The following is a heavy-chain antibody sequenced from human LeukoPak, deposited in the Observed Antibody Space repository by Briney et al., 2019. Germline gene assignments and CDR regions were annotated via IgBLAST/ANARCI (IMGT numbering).Heavy chain of an antibody. CDR3: ARDPPAVTANTYG. CDR2: IRYDGSNK. V-gene: IGHV3-30*02. D-gene: IGHD5-18*01. CDR1: GFTFSSYG. J-gene: IGHJ4*02. Sequence: PGGSLRLSCAASGFTFSSYGMHWVRQAPGKGLEWVAFIRYDGSNKYYADSVKGRFTISRDGSKNTLYLQMNSLRVEDTAVYYCARDPPAVTANTYGWGQGTLVTVSS.